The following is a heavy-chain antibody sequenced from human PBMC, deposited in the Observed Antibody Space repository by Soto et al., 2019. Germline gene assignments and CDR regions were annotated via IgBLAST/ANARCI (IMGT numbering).Heavy chain of an antibody. CDR3: VRDARDSWNPPWFDY. CDR1: GFTFSAYA. D-gene: IGHD1-20*01. CDR2: LSNNGNST. Sequence: EVQLVESGGVLVQPGGSLRLSCAASGFTFSAYAMHWVRQAPGQGLEYIAYLSNNGNSTYYANSVKGRLTISTDNSRNTLYLHIRGLRREDVAVYYCVRDARDSWNPPWFDYWGQGTLVTVSS. V-gene: IGHV3-64*01. J-gene: IGHJ4*02.